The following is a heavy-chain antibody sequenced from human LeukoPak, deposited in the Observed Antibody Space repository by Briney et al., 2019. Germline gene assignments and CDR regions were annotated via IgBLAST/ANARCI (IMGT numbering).Heavy chain of an antibody. J-gene: IGHJ4*02. CDR1: GGSVGSAGYY. V-gene: IGHV4-61*08. CDR2: IYYISNT. D-gene: IGHD1-26*01. Sequence: SGTLSLTCTVSGGSVGSAGYYWSWIRQPPGGGLEWIGYIYYISNTNYNPSLKSRVTMSVNPSKNQFSLKLNSVTAADTAMYYCARTQSQSGSYRYYFGYWGQGTLVTVSS. CDR3: ARTQSQSGSYRYYFGY.